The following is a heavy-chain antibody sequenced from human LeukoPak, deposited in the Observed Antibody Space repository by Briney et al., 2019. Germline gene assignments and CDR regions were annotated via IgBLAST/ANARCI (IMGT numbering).Heavy chain of an antibody. CDR3: ARAPNYYGSGSYYIPFDY. CDR1: GGSFSGYY. J-gene: IGHJ4*02. CDR2: INHSGST. Sequence: PSETLSLTCAVYGGSFSGYYWSWIRQPPGKGLEWIGEINHSGSTNYNPSLKSRVTISVDTSKNQFSLKLSSVTAADTAVYYCARAPNYYGSGSYYIPFDYWGQGTLATVSS. V-gene: IGHV4-34*01. D-gene: IGHD3-10*01.